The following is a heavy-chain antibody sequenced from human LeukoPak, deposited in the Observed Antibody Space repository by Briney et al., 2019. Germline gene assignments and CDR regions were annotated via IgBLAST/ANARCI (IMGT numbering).Heavy chain of an antibody. CDR2: ISWNSGSI. CDR1: GFTFDDYA. D-gene: IGHD5-24*01. V-gene: IGHV3-9*01. CDR3: AKDLRAGMAAFDI. J-gene: IGHJ3*02. Sequence: GGSLRLSCAASGFTFDDYAMHWVRQAPGKGLEGVSGISWNSGSIGYADSVKGRFTISRDNAKNSLYLQMNSLRAEDTALYYCAKDLRAGMAAFDIWGQGTMVTVSS.